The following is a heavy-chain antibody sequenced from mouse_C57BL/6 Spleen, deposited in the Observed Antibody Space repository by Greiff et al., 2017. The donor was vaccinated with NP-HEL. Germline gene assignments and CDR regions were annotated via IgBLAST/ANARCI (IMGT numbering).Heavy chain of an antibody. J-gene: IGHJ2*01. Sequence: QVQLKESGAELVRPGASVTLSCKASGYTFTDYEMHWVKQTPVHGLEWIGAIDPETGGTAYNQKFKGKAILTADKSSSTAYMELRSLTSEDSAVYYCTRLGLYYFDYWGQGTTLTVSS. CDR3: TRLGLYYFDY. CDR1: GYTFTDYE. D-gene: IGHD4-1*01. CDR2: IDPETGGT. V-gene: IGHV1-15*01.